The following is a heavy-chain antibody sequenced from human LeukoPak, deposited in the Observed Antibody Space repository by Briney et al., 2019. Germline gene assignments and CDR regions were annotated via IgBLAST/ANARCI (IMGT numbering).Heavy chain of an antibody. J-gene: IGHJ4*02. CDR1: GGSISSYC. V-gene: IGHV4-59*08. Sequence: SETLSLTCTVSGGSISSYCWSWIRQPPGKGLEWIGYIYYSGSTNYNPSLKSRVTISVDTSKNQFSLKLSSVTAADTAVYYCARFSSSGWFLDYWGQGTLVTVSS. CDR3: ARFSSSGWFLDY. CDR2: IYYSGST. D-gene: IGHD6-19*01.